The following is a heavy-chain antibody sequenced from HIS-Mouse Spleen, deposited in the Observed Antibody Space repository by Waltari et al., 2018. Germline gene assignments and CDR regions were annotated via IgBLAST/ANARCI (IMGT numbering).Heavy chain of an antibody. V-gene: IGHV1-69*04. CDR3: ARAHEYCGGDCWGY. CDR2: IIPILGIA. Sequence: QVQLVQSGAEVKKPGSSVKVSCKASGGTFSSYAISWVRQAPGQGREWMGRIIPILGIANYAQKFQGRVTITADKSTSTAYMERSSLRSEDTAVYYCARAHEYCGGDCWGYWGQGTLVTVSS. CDR1: GGTFSSYA. D-gene: IGHD2-21*02. J-gene: IGHJ4*02.